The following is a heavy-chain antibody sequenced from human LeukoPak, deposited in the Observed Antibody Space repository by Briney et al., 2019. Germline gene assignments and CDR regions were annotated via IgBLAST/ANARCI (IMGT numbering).Heavy chain of an antibody. V-gene: IGHV3-7*01. D-gene: IGHD2-2*02. Sequence: PGGSLRLSCAASGFTFSSYWMSWVRQAPGKGLEWVANIKQDGSEKYYVDSVKGRFTISRDNAKNSLYLQMNSLRAEDTAVYDCARGSEYQLLYYAFDIWGQGTMVTVSS. CDR1: GFTFSSYW. CDR2: IKQDGSEK. J-gene: IGHJ3*02. CDR3: ARGSEYQLLYYAFDI.